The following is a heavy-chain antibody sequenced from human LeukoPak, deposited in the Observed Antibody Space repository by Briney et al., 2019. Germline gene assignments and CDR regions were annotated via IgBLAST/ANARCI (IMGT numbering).Heavy chain of an antibody. CDR3: ARSMEDIVVVPAAMRNYMDV. J-gene: IGHJ6*03. Sequence: GASVKVSCKASGYTFTGYYMHWVRQAPGQGLEWMGWMNPNSGNTGYAQKFQGRVTITRNTSISTAYMELSSLRSEDTAVYYCARSMEDIVVVPAAMRNYMDVWGKGTTVTISS. CDR1: GYTFTGYY. D-gene: IGHD2-2*01. CDR2: MNPNSGNT. V-gene: IGHV1-8*03.